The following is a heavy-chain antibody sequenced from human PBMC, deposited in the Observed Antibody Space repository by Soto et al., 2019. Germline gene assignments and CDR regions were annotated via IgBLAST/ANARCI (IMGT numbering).Heavy chain of an antibody. Sequence: QVQLVESGGGVVQPGRSLRLSCAASGFTFSGYGMHWVRQAPGKGLEWVAAIWYDGTNKYYADSVKGRFTISRDNSKNPVYLQMNSLRAEDTAVYYWARDPSGYSGHDYILGTFDIWGQGTMVTVSS. CDR1: GFTFSGYG. D-gene: IGHD5-12*01. J-gene: IGHJ3*02. CDR2: IWYDGTNK. CDR3: ARDPSGYSGHDYILGTFDI. V-gene: IGHV3-33*01.